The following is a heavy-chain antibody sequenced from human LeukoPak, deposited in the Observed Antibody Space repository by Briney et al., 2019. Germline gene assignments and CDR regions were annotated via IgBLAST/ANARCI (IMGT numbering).Heavy chain of an antibody. CDR1: GGSISSSNW. Sequence: SETLSLTCAVSGGSISSSNWWSWVRQPPGKGLGGIGEIYHSGSTNYNPSLKSRVTISVDTSKNQFSLKLSSVTAADTAVYYCARLDGYNSRYYFDYWGQGTLVTVSS. D-gene: IGHD5-24*01. CDR2: IYHSGST. V-gene: IGHV4-4*02. CDR3: ARLDGYNSRYYFDY. J-gene: IGHJ4*02.